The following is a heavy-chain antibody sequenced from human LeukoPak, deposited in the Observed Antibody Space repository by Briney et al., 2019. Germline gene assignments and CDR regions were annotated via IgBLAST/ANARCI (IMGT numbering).Heavy chain of an antibody. CDR1: GFTFSGYE. V-gene: IGHV3-48*03. J-gene: IGHJ2*01. CDR2: ISVNGGAM. Sequence: GGSLRLSCTASGFTFSGYEMTWVRQAPGKGLEWMSYISVNGGAMHYADSVRGRFTTSRDDAKNSLYLHMNSLRVEDTAIYYCARKADRLGAVGRDRYFDLWGRGTLITVSS. D-gene: IGHD6-13*01. CDR3: ARKADRLGAVGRDRYFDL.